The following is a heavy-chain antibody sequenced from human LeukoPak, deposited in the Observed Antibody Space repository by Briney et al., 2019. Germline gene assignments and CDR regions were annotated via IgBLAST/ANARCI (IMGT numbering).Heavy chain of an antibody. CDR2: INHSGST. D-gene: IGHD2-2*01. V-gene: IGHV4-34*01. CDR1: GGSFSGYY. J-gene: IGHJ4*02. CDR3: ARIQSSSSPFDY. Sequence: NPSETLSLTCAVYGGSFSGYYWSWIRQPPGKGLEWIGEINHSGSTNYNPSLKSRVTISVDTSKNQFSLRLSSVTAADTAVYYCARIQSSSSPFDYWGQGTLVTVSS.